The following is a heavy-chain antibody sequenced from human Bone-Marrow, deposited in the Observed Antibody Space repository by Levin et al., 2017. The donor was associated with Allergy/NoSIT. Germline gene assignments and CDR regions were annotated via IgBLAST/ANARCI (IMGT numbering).Heavy chain of an antibody. J-gene: IGHJ4*02. Sequence: LSLTCAASGFTFSSYSMNWVRQAPGKGLEWVSSISSSSSYIYYADSVKGRFTISRDNAKNSLYLQMNSLRAEDTAVYYCARGGGQWLPHFDYWGQGTLVTVSS. V-gene: IGHV3-21*01. D-gene: IGHD6-19*01. CDR1: GFTFSSYS. CDR2: ISSSSSYI. CDR3: ARGGGQWLPHFDY.